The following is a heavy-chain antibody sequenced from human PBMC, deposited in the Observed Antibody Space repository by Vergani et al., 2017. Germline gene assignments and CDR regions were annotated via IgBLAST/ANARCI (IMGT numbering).Heavy chain of an antibody. CDR1: GGSISCYY. V-gene: IGHV4-59*13. CDR3: ARLGYCSITSCAGDIFDS. CDR2: IYYSGST. Sequence: QVQLQESGPGMVKPSETLSLTCTVSGGSISCYYWSWIRQPPGQGLEWIGYIYYSGSTNYNPSLKSRVTISVDTSKNQFSLKLSSVTAADTAVYYCARLGYCSITSCAGDIFDSWHQRTMVTVSA. D-gene: IGHD2-2*01. J-gene: IGHJ3*02.